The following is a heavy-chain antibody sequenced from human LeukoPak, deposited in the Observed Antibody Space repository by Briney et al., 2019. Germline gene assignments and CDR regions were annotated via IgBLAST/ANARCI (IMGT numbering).Heavy chain of an antibody. CDR1: GFTFSSSA. Sequence: SGGSLRLSCAASGFTFSSSAMSWVRQAPGKGLEWVSAISNNGSYTYYADSVQGRFTISRDNSKSTLCLHMNSLRAEDTAVYYCAKQLGSCSDGSCYFHYWGQGTLVTVSS. CDR2: ISNNGSYT. J-gene: IGHJ4*02. D-gene: IGHD2-15*01. V-gene: IGHV3-23*01. CDR3: AKQLGSCSDGSCYFHY.